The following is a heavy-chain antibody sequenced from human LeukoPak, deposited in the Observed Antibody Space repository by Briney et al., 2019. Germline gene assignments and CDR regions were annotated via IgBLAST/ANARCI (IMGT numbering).Heavy chain of an antibody. J-gene: IGHJ3*02. D-gene: IGHD3-10*01. CDR3: ARAVRGVIRSGAFDI. V-gene: IGHV4-4*07. Sequence: SETLSLTCTVSGGSISSYYWSWIRQPAGKGLEWVGRIYTSGSTNYNPSLKSRVTISVDKSKNQFSLKLSSVTAADTAVYYCARAVRGVIRSGAFDIWGQGTMVTVSS. CDR2: IYTSGST. CDR1: GGSISSYY.